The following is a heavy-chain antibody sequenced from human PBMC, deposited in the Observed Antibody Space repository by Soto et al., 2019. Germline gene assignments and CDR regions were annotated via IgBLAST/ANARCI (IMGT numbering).Heavy chain of an antibody. Sequence: GESLKISCKGSGYSFTSYWISWVRQMPGKGLEWMGRIDPSDSYTNYSPSFQGHVTISADKSISTAYLQWSSLKASDTAMYYCARYQGSRTSSTHYYYYGMDVWGQGTTVTVSS. D-gene: IGHD1-26*01. V-gene: IGHV5-10-1*01. CDR3: ARYQGSRTSSTHYYYYGMDV. CDR1: GYSFTSYW. J-gene: IGHJ6*02. CDR2: IDPSDSYT.